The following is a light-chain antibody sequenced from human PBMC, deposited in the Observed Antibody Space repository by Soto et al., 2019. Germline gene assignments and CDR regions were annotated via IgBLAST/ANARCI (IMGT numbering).Light chain of an antibody. J-gene: IGLJ2*01. CDR3: QSYDSSLTVV. V-gene: IGLV1-40*01. CDR1: SSNIGADYA. CDR2: GNT. Sequence: QSVLTQPPSVSGAPGQRVIISCTGSSSNIGADYAVHWYQQFPGTTPKFLIYGNTNRPSGVPDRFSASKSGTSASLDITGLQAEDEAEYFCQSYDSSLTVVFGGGTKLTVL.